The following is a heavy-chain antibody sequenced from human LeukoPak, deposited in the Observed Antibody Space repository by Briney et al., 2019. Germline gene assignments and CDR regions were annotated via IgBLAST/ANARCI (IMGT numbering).Heavy chain of an antibody. CDR3: ARTPRDIRGDWFDP. J-gene: IGHJ5*02. V-gene: IGHV4-39*02. CDR1: GGSISNSRYF. CDR2: MYYTGTT. D-gene: IGHD3-10*01. Sequence: SETLSLTCTVSGGSISNSRYFCGWIRQPPGKGLEWIGSMYYTGTTYYSPSLKSRVTISVDTSKNHFSLKMSSVTAADTAVYYCARTPRDIRGDWFDPWGQGTLVTVSS.